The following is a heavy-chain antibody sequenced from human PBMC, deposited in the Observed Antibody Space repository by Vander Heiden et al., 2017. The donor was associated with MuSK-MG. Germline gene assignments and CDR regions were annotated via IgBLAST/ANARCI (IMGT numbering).Heavy chain of an antibody. D-gene: IGHD6-13*01. Sequence: GFSFSDYYMSWIRQAPGKGLEWFSYISSSGSTIYYADSVKGRFTISRYNAKNSLYLQMNSLSAEDTAVYYCARDRGIAAAGPCWGHGTLVTVSS. CDR1: GFSFSDYY. CDR2: ISSSGSTI. CDR3: ARDRGIAAAGPC. J-gene: IGHJ4*01. V-gene: IGHV3-11*01.